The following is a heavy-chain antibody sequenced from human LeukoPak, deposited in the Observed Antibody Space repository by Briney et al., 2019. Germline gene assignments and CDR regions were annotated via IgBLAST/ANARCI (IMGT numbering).Heavy chain of an antibody. CDR3: ASLSCLVPFDY. J-gene: IGHJ4*02. CDR2: INSDGSST. Sequence: PGGSLRLSCAASGFTFSSYWMHWVRQAPGKGLVWVSRINSDGSSTSYADSVKGRFTISRDNAKNTLYLQMNSLRAEDTAVYYCASLSCLVPFDYWGQGTLVTVS. CDR1: GFTFSSYW. V-gene: IGHV3-74*01. D-gene: IGHD2/OR15-2a*01.